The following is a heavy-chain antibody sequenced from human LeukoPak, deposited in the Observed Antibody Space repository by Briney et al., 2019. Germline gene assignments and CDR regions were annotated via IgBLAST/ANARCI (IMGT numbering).Heavy chain of an antibody. D-gene: IGHD1-1*01. J-gene: IGHJ5*02. CDR3: ARGGFLDPFDP. V-gene: IGHV4-59*01. CDR2: IPYSGRT. CDR1: GGSISSYY. Sequence: PSETLSLTSTVSGGSISSYYWNWIRQPPGKGLEWIGYIPYSGRTNYSPSLKSRVTISVGTSKNQFSLKLISVTAADTAVYYCARGGFLDPFDPWGQGALVSASS.